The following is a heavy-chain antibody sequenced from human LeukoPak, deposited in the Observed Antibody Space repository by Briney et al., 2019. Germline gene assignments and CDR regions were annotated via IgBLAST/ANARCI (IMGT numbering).Heavy chain of an antibody. V-gene: IGHV3-73*01. CDR2: IRSKANSYAT. Sequence: GSLKLSCAASGFTFSGSAMHWVRQASGKGLEWVGRIRSKANSYATAYAASVKGRFTISRDDSKNTAYLQMNSLKTEDTAVYYCTRPYCSSTSCYYYYGMDVWGQGTTVTVSS. CDR1: GFTFSGSA. CDR3: TRPYCSSTSCYYYYGMDV. D-gene: IGHD2-2*01. J-gene: IGHJ6*02.